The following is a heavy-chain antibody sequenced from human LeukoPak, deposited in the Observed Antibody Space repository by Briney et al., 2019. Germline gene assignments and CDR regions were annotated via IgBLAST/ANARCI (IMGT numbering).Heavy chain of an antibody. CDR3: TRGSSGRRDN. D-gene: IGHD6-19*01. CDR1: GYTFTSCD. J-gene: IGHJ4*02. V-gene: IGHV1-8*01. Sequence: EASVTVSCKASGYTFTSCDINWVRQATGQGLEWMGWMNPNSGNTDYGQSFQGRITMTRDISIGTAYMELSNLTSEDTAIYYCTRGSSGRRDNWGQGTLVTVSA. CDR2: MNPNSGNT.